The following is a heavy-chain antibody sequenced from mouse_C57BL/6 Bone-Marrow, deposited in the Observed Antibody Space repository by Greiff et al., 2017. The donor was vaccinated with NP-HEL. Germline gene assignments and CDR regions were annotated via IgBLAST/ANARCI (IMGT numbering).Heavy chain of an antibody. V-gene: IGHV1-82*01. D-gene: IGHD1-1*01. CDR1: GYAFSSSW. J-gene: IGHJ1*03. CDR2: IYPGDGDT. CDR3: ANLYYYGLYWYFDV. Sequence: QVQLQQSGPELVKPGASVKISCKASGYAFSSSWMNWVKQRPGTGLEWIGRIYPGDGDTNYNGKFKGKATLTADKSSSTAYMQLSSLTSEDSAVYFCANLYYYGLYWYFDVWGTGTTVTVSS.